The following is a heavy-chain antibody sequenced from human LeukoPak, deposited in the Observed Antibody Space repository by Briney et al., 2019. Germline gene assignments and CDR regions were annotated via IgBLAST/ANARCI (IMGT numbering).Heavy chain of an antibody. CDR1: GFTFSSYA. Sequence: PGRSLRLSCAASGFTFSSYAMHWVRQAPGKGLEWVAVILHDGSNKYYTDSVKGRFTISRDNSEDTLYLQMNSLRAEDTAMYYCARDQYHYGSGTYSSSDYWGQGTLVSVSS. J-gene: IGHJ4*02. D-gene: IGHD3-10*01. CDR2: ILHDGSNK. CDR3: ARDQYHYGSGTYSSSDY. V-gene: IGHV3-30-3*01.